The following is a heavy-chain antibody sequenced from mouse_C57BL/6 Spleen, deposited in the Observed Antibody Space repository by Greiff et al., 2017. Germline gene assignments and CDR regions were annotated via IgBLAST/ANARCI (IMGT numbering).Heavy chain of an antibody. Sequence: QVQLKQPGAELVMPGASVKLSCKASGYTFTSYWMHWVKQRPGQGLEWIGEIDPSDSYTNYNQKFKGKSTLTVDTSSSTAYMQLSSLTSEDSAVYYCARKISNHWYFDVWGTGTTVTVSS. V-gene: IGHV1-69*01. CDR2: IDPSDSYT. D-gene: IGHD2-5*01. J-gene: IGHJ1*03. CDR1: GYTFTSYW. CDR3: ARKISNHWYFDV.